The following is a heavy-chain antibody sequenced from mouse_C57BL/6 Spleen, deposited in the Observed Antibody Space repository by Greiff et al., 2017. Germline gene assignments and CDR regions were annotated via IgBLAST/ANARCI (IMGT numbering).Heavy chain of an antibody. CDR2: IDPEDGET. D-gene: IGHD2-4*01. V-gene: IGHV14-2*01. CDR1: GFNIKDYY. CDR3: ARWDYDGPRLGAMDY. Sequence: EVQLQEPGAELVKPGASVKLSCTASGFNIKDYYMTWVKQRPEQGLEWIGRIDPEDGETKYAPKFQGKATITADTSSNTAYLQLSSLTSEDTAVYYCARWDYDGPRLGAMDYWGQGTSVTVSS. J-gene: IGHJ4*01.